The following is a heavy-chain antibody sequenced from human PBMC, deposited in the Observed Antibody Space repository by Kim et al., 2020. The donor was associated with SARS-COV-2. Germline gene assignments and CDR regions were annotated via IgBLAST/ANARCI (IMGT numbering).Heavy chain of an antibody. CDR3: ARDMGLPSEKDYGMDV. CDR2: ISSSSSYT. D-gene: IGHD5-12*01. V-gene: IGHV3-11*05. J-gene: IGHJ6*02. CDR1: GFTFSGYY. Sequence: GGSPRLSCAASGFTFSGYYMSWIRQAPGKGLEWVSHISSSSSYTNYADSVKGRFTISRDNAKNSLYLQMNSLRAEDTAVYYCARDMGLPSEKDYGMDVWGQGITVTVSS.